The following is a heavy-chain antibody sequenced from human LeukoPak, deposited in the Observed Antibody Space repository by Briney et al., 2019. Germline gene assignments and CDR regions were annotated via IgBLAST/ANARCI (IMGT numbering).Heavy chain of an antibody. CDR3: AKDYGDYATSNFDY. J-gene: IGHJ4*02. CDR2: ISSSGSTI. CDR1: GFTFSSYE. V-gene: IGHV3-48*03. D-gene: IGHD4-17*01. Sequence: GGSLRLSCAASGFTFSSYEMNWVRQAPGKGLEWISYISSSGSTIYYADSVKGRFTISRDNAKDSLYLQMNSLRAEDTAVYYCAKDYGDYATSNFDYWGQGTLVTVSS.